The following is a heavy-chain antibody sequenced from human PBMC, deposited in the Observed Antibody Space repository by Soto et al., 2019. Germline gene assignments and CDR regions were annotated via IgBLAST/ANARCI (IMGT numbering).Heavy chain of an antibody. D-gene: IGHD3-3*01. CDR1: GGTFSSYA. Sequence: ASVKVSCKASGGTFSSYAISWVRQAPGQGLEWMGGIIPIFGTANYAQKFQGRVTITADESTSTAYMELSSLRSEDTAVYYCARATYYDFWSGYYDYWGQGTLVTVSS. CDR3: ARATYYDFWSGYYDY. V-gene: IGHV1-69*13. J-gene: IGHJ4*02. CDR2: IIPIFGTA.